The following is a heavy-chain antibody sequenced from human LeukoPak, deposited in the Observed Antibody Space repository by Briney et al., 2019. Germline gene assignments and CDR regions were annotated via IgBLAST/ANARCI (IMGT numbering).Heavy chain of an antibody. CDR2: IDPSGGST. V-gene: IGHV1-46*01. CDR1: GYSFTSYY. Sequence: ASVKVSCKASGYSFTSYYLHWVRQAPGQGLEWMGIIDPSGGSTSYAQKFQGRVTMTRDTATSTVYMELSSLRSEDTAVYCCARVVYSGTSRGALDYWGQGTLVTVSS. D-gene: IGHD1-26*01. CDR3: ARVVYSGTSRGALDY. J-gene: IGHJ4*02.